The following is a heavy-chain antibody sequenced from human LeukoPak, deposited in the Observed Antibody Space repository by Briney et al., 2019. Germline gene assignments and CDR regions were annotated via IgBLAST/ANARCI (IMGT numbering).Heavy chain of an antibody. Sequence: ASVKVSCKASGYTFTSYGISWVRQAPGQGLEWMGWISAYNGNTNYAQKLQGRVTMTTDTSTSTAYMELRSLRSDDTAVYYCARDATPADYVWGSYRTLDYWGQGTLVTVPS. V-gene: IGHV1-18*01. D-gene: IGHD3-16*02. CDR1: GYTFTSYG. CDR2: ISAYNGNT. J-gene: IGHJ4*02. CDR3: ARDATPADYVWGSYRTLDY.